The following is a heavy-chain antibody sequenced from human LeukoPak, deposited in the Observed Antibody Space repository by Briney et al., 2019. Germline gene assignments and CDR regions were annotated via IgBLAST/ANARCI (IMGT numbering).Heavy chain of an antibody. Sequence: KPGESLKISCKGSGYSFTSYWIGWVRQMPGKGLEWMGIIYPDDSDTRYSPSFQGQVTISADKSISTAYLQWSSLKASDTAMYYCARRKYDSSGYTAFDIWGQGTMVTVSS. J-gene: IGHJ3*02. CDR3: ARRKYDSSGYTAFDI. CDR1: GYSFTSYW. V-gene: IGHV5-51*03. D-gene: IGHD3-22*01. CDR2: IYPDDSDT.